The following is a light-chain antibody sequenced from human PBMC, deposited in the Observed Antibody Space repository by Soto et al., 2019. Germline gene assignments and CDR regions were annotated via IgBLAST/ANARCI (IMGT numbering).Light chain of an antibody. CDR1: QSVSTS. CDR2: DAS. V-gene: IGKV3-11*01. J-gene: IGKJ5*01. CDR3: QQRSIWPT. Sequence: EIVLTQSPATLSLSPGERATLSCRASQSVSTSLAWYQQKPGQAPRLLIYDASSRATGVPARFSGSGYGTDFTLTISSLEPEDFAVYYCQQRSIWPTFGQGTRLEIK.